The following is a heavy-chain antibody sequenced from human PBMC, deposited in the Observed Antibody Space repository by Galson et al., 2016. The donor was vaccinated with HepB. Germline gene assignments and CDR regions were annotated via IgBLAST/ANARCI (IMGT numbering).Heavy chain of an antibody. D-gene: IGHD1-26*01. CDR2: ISHSGDSI. CDR3: ARGRVGATPADY. V-gene: IGHV3-23*01. J-gene: IGHJ4*02. Sequence: SLRLSCAASGFTFSTCGMNWVRQAPGKGLEWVSDISHSGDSIYYADSVKGRFTISRDDSKNTLYLQMNSLRPEDTAVYYCARGRVGATPADYWGQGTLVTVSS. CDR1: GFTFSTCG.